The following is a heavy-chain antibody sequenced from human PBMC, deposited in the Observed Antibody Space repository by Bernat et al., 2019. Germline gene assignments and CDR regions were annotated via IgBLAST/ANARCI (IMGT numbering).Heavy chain of an antibody. CDR3: ARGGYSGSYSY. V-gene: IGHV4-39*01. J-gene: IGHJ4*02. CDR2: IYYSGST. CDR1: GGSISSSSYY. D-gene: IGHD1-26*01. Sequence: QVQLQESGPGLVKPSETLSLTCTVSGGSISSSSYYWGWIRQPPGKGLEWIGSIYYSGSTYYNPSLKSRVTISVDTSKNQFSLKLSSVTAADTAVYYCARGGYSGSYSYWGQGTLVTVSS.